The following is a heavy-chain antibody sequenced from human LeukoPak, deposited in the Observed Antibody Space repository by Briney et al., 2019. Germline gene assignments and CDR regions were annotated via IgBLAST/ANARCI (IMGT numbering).Heavy chain of an antibody. CDR1: GYSISSGYH. D-gene: IGHD4-11*01. Sequence: PSETLSLTCSVSGYSISSGYHWAWIRQPPGKGLEWIGSIYRSGSAYYNPSLKSRVTISVDTSKNQFSLRVTSVTAADTAVYYCARVDYILDYWGQGTLVTVSS. J-gene: IGHJ4*02. V-gene: IGHV4-38-2*01. CDR2: IYRSGSA. CDR3: ARVDYILDY.